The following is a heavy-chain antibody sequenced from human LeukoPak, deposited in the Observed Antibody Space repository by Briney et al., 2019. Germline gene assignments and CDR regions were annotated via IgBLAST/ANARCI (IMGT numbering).Heavy chain of an antibody. CDR1: GYTFTGYY. D-gene: IGHD1-7*01. CDR3: ARGAYNWNYDPSGYYYYMDV. V-gene: IGHV1-2*06. CDR2: INPNSGGT. Sequence: ASVKVSCKASGYTFTGYYMHWVRQAPGQGLEWMGRINPNSGGTNYAQKLQGRVTMTTDTSTSTAYMELRSLRSDDTAVYYCARGAYNWNYDPSGYYYYMDVWGKGTTVTVSS. J-gene: IGHJ6*03.